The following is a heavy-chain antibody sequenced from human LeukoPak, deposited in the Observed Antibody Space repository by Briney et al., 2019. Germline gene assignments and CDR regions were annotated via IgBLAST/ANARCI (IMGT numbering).Heavy chain of an antibody. CDR2: IYYSGST. J-gene: IGHJ4*02. D-gene: IGHD2-21*02. CDR1: GGSISSYY. V-gene: IGHV4-59*01. Sequence: SETLSLTCTVSGGSISSYYWSWIRQPPGKGLEWIGYIYYSGSTNYNPSLKSRVTISVDTSKNQFSLKLSSVTAADTALYYCAGAECGGGCPFDYWGQGTLVTVSS. CDR3: AGAECGGGCPFDY.